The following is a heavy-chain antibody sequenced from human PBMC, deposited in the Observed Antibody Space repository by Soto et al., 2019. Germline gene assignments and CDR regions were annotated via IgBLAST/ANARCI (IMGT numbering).Heavy chain of an antibody. CDR1: GDTFTSYA. Sequence: ASVKVSCKASGDTFTSYAMHWVRQAPGQRLEWMGWINAGNGNTKYSQKFQGRVTMTRDTSTSTAYMELSSLRSEDTAVYYCARVYGDPWWFDPWGQGTLVTVSS. CDR2: INAGNGNT. D-gene: IGHD4-17*01. J-gene: IGHJ5*02. V-gene: IGHV1-3*01. CDR3: ARVYGDPWWFDP.